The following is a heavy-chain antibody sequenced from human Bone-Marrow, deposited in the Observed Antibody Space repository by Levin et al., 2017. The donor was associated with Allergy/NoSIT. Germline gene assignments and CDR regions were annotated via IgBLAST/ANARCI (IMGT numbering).Heavy chain of an antibody. Sequence: GGSLRLSCAASGFTFSSYGMHWVRQAPGKGLEWVAVISYDGSNKYYADSVKGRFTISRDNSKNTLYLQMNSLRAEDTAVYYCAKDGITMAEGLQYYFDYWGQGTLVTVSS. CDR1: GFTFSSYG. CDR2: ISYDGSNK. D-gene: IGHD3-10*01. CDR3: AKDGITMAEGLQYYFDY. V-gene: IGHV3-30*18. J-gene: IGHJ4*02.